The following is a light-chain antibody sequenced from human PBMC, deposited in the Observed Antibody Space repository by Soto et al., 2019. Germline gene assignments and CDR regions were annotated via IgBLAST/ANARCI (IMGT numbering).Light chain of an antibody. CDR3: QQSYVTLIT. CDR1: PSISSY. Sequence: SSVAVSLKKKVTITCRPSPSISSYLNCYQQKPGKAPKILIYAASSLQSGVPSRFSGSGSFLDSTLSIRSMQPEDGSTFYCQQSYVTLITVGQGTRLEIK. CDR2: AAS. V-gene: IGKV1-39*01. J-gene: IGKJ5*01.